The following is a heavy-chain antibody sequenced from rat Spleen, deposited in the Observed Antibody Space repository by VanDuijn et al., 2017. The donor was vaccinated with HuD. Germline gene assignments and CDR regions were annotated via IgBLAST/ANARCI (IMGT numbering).Heavy chain of an antibody. CDR3: ARPTTGIPFNY. D-gene: IGHD1-7*01. J-gene: IGHJ2*01. CDR2: ISYEGTTN. CDR1: GLSFSNYD. Sequence: EVQLVESGGGLVQPGRSMKLSCAASGLSFSNYDMAWVRQAPKKGLEWVASISYEGTTNYYGDSVKGRFTISRDNTKSTLYLQMDSLRSEDTAIYYCARPTTGIPFNYWGQGVMVTVSS. V-gene: IGHV5-22*01.